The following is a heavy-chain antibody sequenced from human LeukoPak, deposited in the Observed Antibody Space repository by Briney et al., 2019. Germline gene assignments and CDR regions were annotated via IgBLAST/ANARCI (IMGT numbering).Heavy chain of an antibody. CDR1: GGSISTYY. CDR2: IYASGST. V-gene: IGHV4-4*09. J-gene: IGHJ4*02. CDR3: ARLDSSGWYYFDY. Sequence: SETLSLTCTVSGGSISTYYWSWIRQPPGKGLEWIGYIYASGSTNYSPSLKTRVTISVATSKNQFSLKLTSVTAADTAVYFCARLDSSGWYYFDYWGQGTLVTASS. D-gene: IGHD6-19*01.